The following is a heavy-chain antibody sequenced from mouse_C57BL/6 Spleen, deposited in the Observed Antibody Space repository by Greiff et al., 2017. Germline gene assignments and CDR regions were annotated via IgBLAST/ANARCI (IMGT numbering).Heavy chain of an antibody. CDR2: IYPRSGNT. J-gene: IGHJ4*01. V-gene: IGHV1-81*01. D-gene: IGHD3-2*01. CDR3: ARSAVGDRDYAMDC. CDR1: GYTFTSYG. Sequence: VQLQQPGAELARPGASVKLSCKASGYTFTSYGISWVKQRTGQGLEWIGEIYPRSGNTYYNEKFKGKATLTADKSSSTAYMELRSLTSEDSAVYFCARSAVGDRDYAMDCWGQRPSVTVSS.